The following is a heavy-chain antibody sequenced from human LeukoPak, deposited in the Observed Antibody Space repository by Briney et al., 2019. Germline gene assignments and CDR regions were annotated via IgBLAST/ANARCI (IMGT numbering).Heavy chain of an antibody. Sequence: ASVKVSCKVSGYTLTELSMHWVRQAPGKGLEWMGGFDPEDGETIYAQKFQGRVTMTEDTSTDTAYMELSSLRSEDTAVYYCASHRYKYYDSSGSYGRFDYWGQGTLVTVSS. D-gene: IGHD3-22*01. J-gene: IGHJ4*02. CDR1: GYTLTELS. CDR2: FDPEDGET. CDR3: ASHRYKYYDSSGSYGRFDY. V-gene: IGHV1-24*01.